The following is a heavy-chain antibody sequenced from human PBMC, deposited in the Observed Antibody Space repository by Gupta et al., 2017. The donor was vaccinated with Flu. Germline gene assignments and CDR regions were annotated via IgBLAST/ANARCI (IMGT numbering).Heavy chain of an antibody. Sequence: QVQLVESGGGVVQPGRSLRLSCAASGFTFSSYGMHWVRQAPGKGLEWVAVIWYDGSNKYYADSVKGRFTISRDNSKNTLYLQMNSLRAEDTAVYYCARDHRTSGWTPRYGMDVWGQGTTVTVSS. CDR3: ARDHRTSGWTPRYGMDV. J-gene: IGHJ6*02. V-gene: IGHV3-33*01. CDR1: GFTFSSYG. D-gene: IGHD6-19*01. CDR2: IWYDGSNK.